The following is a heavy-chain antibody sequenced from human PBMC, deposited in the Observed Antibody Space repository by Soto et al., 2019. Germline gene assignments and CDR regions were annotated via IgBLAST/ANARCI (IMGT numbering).Heavy chain of an antibody. D-gene: IGHD3-10*01. CDR2: IKEDGSEK. Sequence: EVQVVESGGGLVQPGGSLRLSCAASGFTFSSYWMSWVRQAPGKGLEWVANIKEDGSEKNYVDSVKGQFTISRDNAKNSLYLQMNSLRAEDTAVYYCARGRYYYGSGDYWGQGTLVTVSS. V-gene: IGHV3-7*01. CDR3: ARGRYYYGSGDY. CDR1: GFTFSSYW. J-gene: IGHJ4*02.